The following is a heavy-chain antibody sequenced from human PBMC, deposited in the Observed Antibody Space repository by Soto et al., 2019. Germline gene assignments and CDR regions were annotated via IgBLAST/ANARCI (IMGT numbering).Heavy chain of an antibody. J-gene: IGHJ4*02. V-gene: IGHV1-69*12. D-gene: IGHD3-22*01. CDR1: GDTFTNHV. CDR3: ASVLGSGYERGDY. Sequence: QVQLVQSGDEVKKPGSSVNVSYKASGDTFTNHVFNWVRQAPGQGLEWMGGIISLFGTPNYSRRFQGRVTITADESTATSYMELRSLRSDDSAVYYCASVLGSGYERGDYWCQGTLVTVSS. CDR2: IISLFGTP.